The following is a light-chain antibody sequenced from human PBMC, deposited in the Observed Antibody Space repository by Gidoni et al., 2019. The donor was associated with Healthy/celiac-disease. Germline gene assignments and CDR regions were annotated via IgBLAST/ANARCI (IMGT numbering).Light chain of an antibody. Sequence: QSALTQPASVSGSPGQSIPIPCPGTSSDVGGYNYVPWYQQHPGKAPKLMIYDVSNRPSGVSNRFSGSKSGNTASLTISGLQAEDEADYYCSSYTSSSTYVFGTGTKVTVL. J-gene: IGLJ1*01. V-gene: IGLV2-14*01. CDR1: SSDVGGYNY. CDR3: SSYTSSSTYV. CDR2: DVS.